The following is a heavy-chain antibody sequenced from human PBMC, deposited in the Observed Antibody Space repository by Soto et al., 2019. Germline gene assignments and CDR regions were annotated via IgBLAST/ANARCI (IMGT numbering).Heavy chain of an antibody. Sequence: GGSLRLSCAASGFTFSSYAMHWVRQAPGKGLESVAVISYDGTNKYYADSVKGRFTISRDNSKNSLYLQMNSLRAEDTAVYYCARVMVRGVISYYYYGMDVWGQGTTVTVSS. D-gene: IGHD3-10*01. CDR2: ISYDGTNK. V-gene: IGHV3-30-3*01. J-gene: IGHJ6*02. CDR3: ARVMVRGVISYYYYGMDV. CDR1: GFTFSSYA.